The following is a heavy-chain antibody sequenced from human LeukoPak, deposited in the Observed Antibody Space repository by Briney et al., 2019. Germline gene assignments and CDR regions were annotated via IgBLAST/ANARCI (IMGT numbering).Heavy chain of an antibody. J-gene: IGHJ5*02. CDR3: ARLRQAFGDQHVGWFDP. D-gene: IGHD4-17*01. Sequence: SETLSLTCTVSGDSITTYYWTWIRQPPRKGLEWIGYIYNSGTTYNPSLKSRVTISADTSKNQFSLKVTSVTAADTAVYYCARLRQAFGDQHVGWFDPWGQGILVTVSS. V-gene: IGHV4-59*01. CDR2: IYNSGT. CDR1: GDSITTYY.